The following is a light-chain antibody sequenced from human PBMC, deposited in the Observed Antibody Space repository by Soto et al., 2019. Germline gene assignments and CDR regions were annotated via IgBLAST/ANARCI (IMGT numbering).Light chain of an antibody. Sequence: QSVLTQPRSVSGSPGQSLTISCTGTSSDVGGYNYVSWYQQHPGKAPKLMIYDVTKRPSGVPDRFSGSKSGNTASLTISGLQADDEADYCCCSHAGSYTYVFGTGTKVTVL. V-gene: IGLV2-11*01. CDR1: SSDVGGYNY. J-gene: IGLJ1*01. CDR2: DVT. CDR3: CSHAGSYTYV.